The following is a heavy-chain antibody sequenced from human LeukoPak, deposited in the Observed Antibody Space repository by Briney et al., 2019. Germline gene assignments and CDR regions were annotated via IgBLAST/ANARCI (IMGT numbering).Heavy chain of an antibody. CDR1: GFTFSSYA. V-gene: IGHV3-23*01. Sequence: GGSLRLSCAASGFTFSSYAMSWVRQAPGKGLEWVSANSGSGGSTYYADSVKGRFTISRDNSKNTLYLQMSSLRAEDTAVYYCARAPPTVTTWYFDYWGQGTLVTVSS. J-gene: IGHJ4*02. CDR3: ARAPPTVTTWYFDY. D-gene: IGHD4-17*01. CDR2: NSGSGGST.